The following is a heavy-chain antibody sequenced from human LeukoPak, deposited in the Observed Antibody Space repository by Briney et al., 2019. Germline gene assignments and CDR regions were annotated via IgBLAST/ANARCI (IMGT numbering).Heavy chain of an antibody. CDR2: IYYSGST. CDR1: GGSISSYY. CDR3: ARSGFLLAFDI. Sequence: SETLSLTCTVPGGSISSYYWSWIRQPPGKGLEWIGYIYYSGSTNYNPSLKSRVTISVDTSKNRFSLKLSSVTAADTAVYYCARSGFLLAFDIWGQGTMVTVSS. D-gene: IGHD3-3*01. V-gene: IGHV4-59*08. J-gene: IGHJ3*02.